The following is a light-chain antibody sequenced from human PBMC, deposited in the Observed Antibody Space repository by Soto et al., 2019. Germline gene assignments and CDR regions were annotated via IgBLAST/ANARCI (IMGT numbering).Light chain of an antibody. V-gene: IGLV2-14*01. J-gene: IGLJ2*01. CDR2: DVS. CDR1: SSDVGGYNY. CDR3: SSYTVRSTVI. Sequence: QSALTQPASVSGSPGQSITISCTGTSSDVGGYNYVSWYQQHPGKAPKLMVYDVSNRPSGVSNRFSGSRSGNTASLIISGLQTEDEADYYCSSYTVRSTVIFGGGTKLTVL.